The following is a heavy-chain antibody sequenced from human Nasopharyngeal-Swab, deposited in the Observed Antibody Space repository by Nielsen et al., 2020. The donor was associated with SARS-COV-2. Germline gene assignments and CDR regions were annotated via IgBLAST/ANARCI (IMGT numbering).Heavy chain of an antibody. J-gene: IGHJ6*02. CDR3: ARGLYYDSANYYYYGMDV. CDR2: IIPILGIA. Sequence: PVKVSCKASGGTFSSYAISWVRQAPGQGLEWMGRIIPILGIANYAQKFQGRVTITADKSTSTAYMELSSLRSEDTAVYYCARGLYYDSANYYYYGMDVWGQGTTVTVSS. CDR1: GGTFSSYA. D-gene: IGHD3-22*01. V-gene: IGHV1-69*04.